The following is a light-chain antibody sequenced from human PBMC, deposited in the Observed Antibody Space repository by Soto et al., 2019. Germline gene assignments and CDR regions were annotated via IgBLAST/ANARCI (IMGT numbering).Light chain of an antibody. CDR2: GAS. CDR1: QSVTTE. V-gene: IGKV3-20*01. CDR3: QQYGGSTRT. Sequence: EIVLTQSPSTLSLSPGGIATLSCRASQSVTTELAWYQQKPGQAPRLLIHGASSRDTGVPDRFSGSGSGTDFTLSISSLEPEDFAVYYCQQYGGSTRTFGQGTKVDIK. J-gene: IGKJ1*01.